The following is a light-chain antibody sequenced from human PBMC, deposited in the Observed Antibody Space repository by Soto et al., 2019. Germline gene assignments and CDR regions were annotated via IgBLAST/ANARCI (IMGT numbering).Light chain of an antibody. CDR2: AAT. V-gene: IGKV1-39*01. J-gene: IGKJ5*01. CDR1: QTISTY. Sequence: DIQLTQSPSFLSASVGDRVTITCRAGQTISTYLNWYQQKPGKAPKLLFYAATNLQSGVPLRFSGRGAGTDFTLTISSLQPEDFATYYCQQTYFTAITFGQGTRLEI. CDR3: QQTYFTAIT.